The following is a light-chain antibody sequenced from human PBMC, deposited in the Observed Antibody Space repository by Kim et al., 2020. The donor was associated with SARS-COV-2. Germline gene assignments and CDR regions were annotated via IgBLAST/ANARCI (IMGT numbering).Light chain of an antibody. V-gene: IGKV2-28*01. CDR2: LGS. Sequence: DIVMTQSPVSLPVTPGEPASISCRSSQSLLHSNGYNYLDWYLQKPGQSPQLLIYLGSNRASGVPDRFSGSGSGTDFKLEISRVEAEDVGVYYCYQALQTPGTFGQGTKLEI. J-gene: IGKJ2*01. CDR1: QSLLHSNGYNY. CDR3: YQALQTPGT.